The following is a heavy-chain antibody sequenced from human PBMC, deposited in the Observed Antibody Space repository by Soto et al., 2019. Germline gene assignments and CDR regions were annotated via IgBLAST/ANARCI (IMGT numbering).Heavy chain of an antibody. CDR3: ARGASGWSPYYFYSTDV. J-gene: IGHJ6*03. CDR2: IYRGGSA. CDR1: GFNVSTNY. V-gene: IGHV3-66*01. D-gene: IGHD6-19*01. Sequence: EVQLVESGGGLVQPGGSLRLSCAASGFNVSTNYMSWVRQAPGKGLEWVSVIYRGGSAYYADSLKGRFTLSRDTSKNTLYLQMKSLGAEDTAVYYYARGASGWSPYYFYSTDVWGKGTTVAVSS.